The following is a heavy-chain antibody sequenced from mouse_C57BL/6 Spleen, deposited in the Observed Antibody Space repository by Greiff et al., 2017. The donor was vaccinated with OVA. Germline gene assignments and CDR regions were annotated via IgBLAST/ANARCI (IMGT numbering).Heavy chain of an antibody. J-gene: IGHJ1*03. Sequence: VQLLQSGAELMKPGASVKLSCKATGYTFTGYWIEWVNQRPGHGLEWIGEILPGGGCTYYHERFKGKVTFTADTSSNTDYMQIRSLKTEGSAIDYCARWGFYSNRGRYFDDWGTGTTVTVSS. CDR2: ILPGGGCT. D-gene: IGHD2-5*01. CDR1: GYTFTGYW. V-gene: IGHV1-9*01. CDR3: ARWGFYSNRGRYFDD.